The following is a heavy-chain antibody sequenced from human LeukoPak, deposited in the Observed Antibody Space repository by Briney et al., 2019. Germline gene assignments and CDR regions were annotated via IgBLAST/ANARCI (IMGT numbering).Heavy chain of an antibody. CDR2: SYYSGST. Sequence: SETLSLTCTVSGGSISSSSYYWGWICQPPGKGLEWIGSSYYSGSTYYNPSLESRVTISVDTSKNQFYLKLSSVTAADTAVYYCAREMAAAGSYSLDAFDIWGQGTMVTVSS. V-gene: IGHV4-39*07. CDR3: AREMAAAGSYSLDAFDI. CDR1: GGSISSSSYY. J-gene: IGHJ3*02. D-gene: IGHD1-26*01.